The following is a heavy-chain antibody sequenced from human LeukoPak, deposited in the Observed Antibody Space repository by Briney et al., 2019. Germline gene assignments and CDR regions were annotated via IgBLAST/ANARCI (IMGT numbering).Heavy chain of an antibody. CDR3: ARDKAPYDYVWGSYRYPDAFDI. D-gene: IGHD3-16*02. J-gene: IGHJ3*02. CDR2: ISSSGSTI. Sequence: GGSLRLSCAASGFTFSDYYMSWIRQAPGKGLEWVSYISSSGSTIYYADSVKGRFTISRDNAKNSLYLQMNSLRAEDTAVYYCARDKAPYDYVWGSYRYPDAFDIWGQGTMVTVSS. V-gene: IGHV3-11*04. CDR1: GFTFSDYY.